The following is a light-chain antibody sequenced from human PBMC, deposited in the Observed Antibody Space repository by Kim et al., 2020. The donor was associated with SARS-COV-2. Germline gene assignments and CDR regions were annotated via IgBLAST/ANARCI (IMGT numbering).Light chain of an antibody. Sequence: EIVMTQSPATLSVSPGERVTLSCRASQSVSSNIAWYQQKPGQAPRLLVYGASTGASGIPDRFRGSGSGTEFTLTISSLQSEDFAVYYCQQYDNWPPITFGQGTRLEIK. CDR2: GAS. V-gene: IGKV3-15*01. CDR1: QSVSSN. CDR3: QQYDNWPPIT. J-gene: IGKJ5*01.